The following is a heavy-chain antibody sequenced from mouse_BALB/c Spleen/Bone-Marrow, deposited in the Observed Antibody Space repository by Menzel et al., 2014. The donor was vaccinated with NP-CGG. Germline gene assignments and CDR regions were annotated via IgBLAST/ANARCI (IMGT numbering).Heavy chain of an antibody. J-gene: IGHJ2*01. Sequence: VMLVESGAELVRPGSSVKISCKASGYAFSTYWMNWVKQRPGQGLEWIGQIYPGDGDTNYNEKFKGKATLTADKSSSTASTQLSSLTSEDSAVYFCARVGFSFDYWGQGTTLTVSS. CDR3: ARVGFSFDY. V-gene: IGHV1-80*01. CDR2: IYPGDGDT. D-gene: IGHD3-1*01. CDR1: GYAFSTYW.